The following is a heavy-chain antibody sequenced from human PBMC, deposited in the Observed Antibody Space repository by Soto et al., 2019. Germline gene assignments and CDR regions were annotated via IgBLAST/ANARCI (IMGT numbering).Heavy chain of an antibody. CDR3: TRVAEFDFWSGYYGLGSLVDV. J-gene: IGHJ6*02. CDR1: GFTFGGYA. CDR2: IRSKAYGGTT. V-gene: IGHV3-49*03. D-gene: IGHD3-3*01. Sequence: PGGSLRLSCTASGFTFGGYAMSWFRQAPGKGLEWAGFIRSKAYGGTTEYAASVKGRFTISRDDSKSIAYLQMNSLKTEDTAVYYCTRVAEFDFWSGYYGLGSLVDVWGQGTTVTVSS.